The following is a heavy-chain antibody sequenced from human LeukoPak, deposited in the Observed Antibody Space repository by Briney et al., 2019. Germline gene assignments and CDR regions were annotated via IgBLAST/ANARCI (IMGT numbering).Heavy chain of an antibody. V-gene: IGHV3-11*04. D-gene: IGHD6-19*01. J-gene: IGHJ3*02. Sequence: PGGSLRLSCAASGFTFSDYYMSWIRQAPGKGLEWVSYISSSGSTIYYADSVKGRFTISRDNAKNLLYLQMNSLGAEDTAVYCCARDPRGWDHAFDIWGQGTMVTVSS. CDR3: ARDPRGWDHAFDI. CDR1: GFTFSDYY. CDR2: ISSSGSTI.